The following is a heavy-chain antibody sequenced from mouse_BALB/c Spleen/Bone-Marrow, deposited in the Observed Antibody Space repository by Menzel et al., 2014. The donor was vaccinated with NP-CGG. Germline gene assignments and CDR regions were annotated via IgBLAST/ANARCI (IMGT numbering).Heavy chain of an antibody. J-gene: IGHJ4*01. CDR1: GYTFTGYW. V-gene: IGHV1S81*02. Sequence: VQLQESGAELVKPGASVKLSYKASGYTFTGYWMHWVKQRPGQGLEWIGEINPSNGRTNYNEKFKSMATLTVDKSSSTAYTQLSSLTSEDSAVFYCARLIYGSSYIVDFWGQGTSVTVSS. CDR2: INPSNGRT. D-gene: IGHD1-1*01. CDR3: ARLIYGSSYIVDF.